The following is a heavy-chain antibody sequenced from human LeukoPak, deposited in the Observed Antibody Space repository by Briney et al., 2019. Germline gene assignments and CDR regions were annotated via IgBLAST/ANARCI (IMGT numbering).Heavy chain of an antibody. Sequence: GGPLRLSCPASGFTFSTYGMHWVRQAPGKGLEWVAVISYDGTNKYYTDSVKGRFTISRDNSKNTLYLQMNSLRPEDTAVYYCAKDSLAGYLRGYFDDWGQGTQVTVSS. V-gene: IGHV3-30*18. CDR3: AKDSLAGYLRGYFDD. J-gene: IGHJ4*02. CDR1: GFTFSTYG. CDR2: ISYDGTNK. D-gene: IGHD3-9*01.